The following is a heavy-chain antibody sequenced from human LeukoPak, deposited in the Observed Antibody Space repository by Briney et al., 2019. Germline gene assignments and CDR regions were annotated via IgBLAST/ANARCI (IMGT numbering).Heavy chain of an antibody. V-gene: IGHV4-34*01. CDR2: INHSGST. Sequence: SETLSLTCAVYGGSFSNYYWSWIRQPPGKGLEWIGEINHSGSTNYNPSLKSRVTISVDTSKNQFSLKLSSVTAADTAVYYCARDPIIAVAGTSEWGQGTLVTVSS. J-gene: IGHJ4*02. D-gene: IGHD6-19*01. CDR3: ARDPIIAVAGTSE. CDR1: GGSFSNYY.